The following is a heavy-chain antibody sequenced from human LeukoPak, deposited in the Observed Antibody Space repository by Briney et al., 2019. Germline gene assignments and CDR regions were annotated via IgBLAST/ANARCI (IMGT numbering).Heavy chain of an antibody. D-gene: IGHD6-19*01. Sequence: GSLRLSCAASGFTFSSSWMHWVCQAPEKGLEGVADIKCDGSEKYYVDSVKGRFTISRDNAKNSLYLQMNSLRAEDTAVYYCAKDSSSGYARGYFDYWGQGTLVTVSS. CDR3: AKDSSSGYARGYFDY. CDR2: IKCDGSEK. V-gene: IGHV3-52*01. J-gene: IGHJ4*02. CDR1: GFTFSSSW.